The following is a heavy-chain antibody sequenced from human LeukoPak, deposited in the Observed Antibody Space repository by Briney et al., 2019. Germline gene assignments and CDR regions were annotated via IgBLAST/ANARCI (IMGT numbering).Heavy chain of an antibody. CDR1: GFTFKYAW. CDR2: IKSKTDVGTI. Sequence: GESLKISCAASGFTFKYAWMSWVRQAPGKGLEWVGRIKSKTDVGTIYYATPVKGRFTISRDDSKNTFYLQINSLKAEDTAVYYCTTAVPAIVGHSYWGQGTLVTVSS. V-gene: IGHV3-15*01. CDR3: TTAVPAIVGHSY. J-gene: IGHJ4*02. D-gene: IGHD1-26*01.